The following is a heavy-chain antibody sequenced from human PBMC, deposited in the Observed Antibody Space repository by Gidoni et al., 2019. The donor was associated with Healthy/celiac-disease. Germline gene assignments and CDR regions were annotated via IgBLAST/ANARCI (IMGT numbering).Heavy chain of an antibody. V-gene: IGHV3-11*05. D-gene: IGHD4-17*01. J-gene: IGHJ5*02. Sequence: QVQLVAAGGGLVTPGGSLSLSCAAAGFTFRDYYMRWIRQAPGKGLEWVSYISSSSSYTNYADSVKGRFTISRDNAKNSLYLQMNSLRAEDTAVYYCARRHDYGDLYNWFDPWGQGTLVTVSS. CDR2: ISSSSSYT. CDR3: ARRHDYGDLYNWFDP. CDR1: GFTFRDYY.